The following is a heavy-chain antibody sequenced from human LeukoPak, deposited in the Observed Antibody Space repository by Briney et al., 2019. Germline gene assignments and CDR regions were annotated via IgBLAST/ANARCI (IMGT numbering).Heavy chain of an antibody. CDR3: TTASGSYLFDY. V-gene: IGHV3-15*01. J-gene: IGHJ4*02. D-gene: IGHD1-26*01. CDR1: GFTFSSYW. Sequence: GGSLRLSCAASGFTFSSYWMSWVRQAPGKGLEWVGRIKSKTDGGTTDYAAPVKGRFTISRDDSKNTLYLQMNSLKTEDTAVYYCTTASGSYLFDYWGQGTLVTVSS. CDR2: IKSKTDGGTT.